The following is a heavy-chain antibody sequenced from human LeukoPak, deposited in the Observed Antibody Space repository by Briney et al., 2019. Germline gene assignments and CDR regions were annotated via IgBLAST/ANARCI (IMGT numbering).Heavy chain of an antibody. Sequence: GGSLRLSCAASGVTFSDYYMAWIRQAPGKGLEWLSYISYSSSHINLADSVKGRFTVSRDIAHNSLYLQMNSLRADDTAVYYCATYGGDCNGVSCYIGEWGQGTLVTVSS. J-gene: IGHJ4*02. CDR1: GVTFSDYY. CDR2: ISYSSSHI. D-gene: IGHD2-15*01. V-gene: IGHV3-11*03. CDR3: ATYGGDCNGVSCYIGE.